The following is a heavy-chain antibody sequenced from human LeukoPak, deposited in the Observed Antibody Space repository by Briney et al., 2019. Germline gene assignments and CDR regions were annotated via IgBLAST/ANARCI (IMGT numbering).Heavy chain of an antibody. J-gene: IGHJ3*02. Sequence: SETLSLTCTVSGGSISRYYWSWIRQPPGKGLEWIGYIYYSGSTNYNPSLKSRVTISVDTSKNQFSLKLSSVTAADTAVYYCARGVVVVIANDAFDIWGQGTMVTVSS. CDR1: GGSISRYY. D-gene: IGHD2-21*01. CDR3: ARGVVVVIANDAFDI. V-gene: IGHV4-59*01. CDR2: IYYSGST.